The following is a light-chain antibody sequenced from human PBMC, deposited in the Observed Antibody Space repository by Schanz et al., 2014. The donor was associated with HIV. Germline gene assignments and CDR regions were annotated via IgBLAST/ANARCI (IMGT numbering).Light chain of an antibody. Sequence: EIVLTQSPGTLSLSPGERATLSCRASRSVSTYLAWFQQKPGQAPRLIIYDASKRATGIPARFSGSGSGTDFTLTITRLEPEDSAVYYCQHYGSSYTFGQGTNLEI. V-gene: IGKV3-20*01. J-gene: IGKJ2*01. CDR2: DAS. CDR3: QHYGSSYT. CDR1: RSVSTY.